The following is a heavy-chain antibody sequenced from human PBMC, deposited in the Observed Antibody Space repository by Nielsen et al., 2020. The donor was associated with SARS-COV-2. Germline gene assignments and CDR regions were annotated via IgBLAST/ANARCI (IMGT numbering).Heavy chain of an antibody. CDR3: AKDMITFGGVIAQYPDY. CDR1: GFTFSSYA. D-gene: IGHD3-16*02. J-gene: IGHJ4*02. CDR2: ISYDGSNK. V-gene: IGHV3-30*18. Sequence: GGSLRLSCAASGFTFSSYAMHWVRQAPGKGLEWVAVISYDGSNKYYADSVKGRFTISRDNSKNTLYLQMNSLRAEDTAVYYCAKDMITFGGVIAQYPDYWGQGTLVTVSS.